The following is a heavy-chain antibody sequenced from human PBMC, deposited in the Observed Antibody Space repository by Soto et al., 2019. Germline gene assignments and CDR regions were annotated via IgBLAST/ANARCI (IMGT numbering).Heavy chain of an antibody. D-gene: IGHD2-15*01. Sequence: ASVKVSCKASGYIFTAYSMHWVRQAPGQGLEWMGVVNPSGGSTNYAQKFQGRITMTRDTSTSTVYMDLTSLTSEDTAVYYCAREENCSDGICYSEYFQRWGQGTLVTVSS. CDR1: GYIFTAYS. CDR2: VNPSGGST. V-gene: IGHV1-46*01. CDR3: AREENCSDGICYSEYFQR. J-gene: IGHJ1*01.